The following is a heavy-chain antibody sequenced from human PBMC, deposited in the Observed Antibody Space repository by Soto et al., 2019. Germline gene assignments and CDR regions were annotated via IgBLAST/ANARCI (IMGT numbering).Heavy chain of an antibody. Sequence: GGALRLSCSASGFTLRSFAMHWVRQAPGKGLEWVAVISYDGSNKYYADSVKGRFTISRDNSKNTLYLQMNSLRAEDTAVYYCARLPENYYDSSGNYYFDYWGQGTLVTV. V-gene: IGHV3-30-3*01. CDR3: ARLPENYYDSSGNYYFDY. CDR2: ISYDGSNK. D-gene: IGHD3-22*01. CDR1: GFTLRSFA. J-gene: IGHJ4*02.